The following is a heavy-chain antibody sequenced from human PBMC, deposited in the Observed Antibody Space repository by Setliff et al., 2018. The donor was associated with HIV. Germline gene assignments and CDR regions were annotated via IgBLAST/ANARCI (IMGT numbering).Heavy chain of an antibody. V-gene: IGHV3-11*04. CDR2: ISSSSSTI. CDR3: AMSPYSSGLFDY. Sequence: LSLTCDVSGFSISSRYYWGWIRQAPGKGLEWVSYISSSSSTIYYADSVKGRFTISRDNAKNSLYLQMNRLRAEDTAVYYCAMSPYSSGLFDYWGQGTLVTVSS. J-gene: IGHJ4*02. D-gene: IGHD6-19*01. CDR1: GFSISSRYY.